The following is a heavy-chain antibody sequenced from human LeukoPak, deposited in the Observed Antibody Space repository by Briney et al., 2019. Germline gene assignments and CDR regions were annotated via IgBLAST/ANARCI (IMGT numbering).Heavy chain of an antibody. D-gene: IGHD6-19*01. Sequence: PGGSLSLSCAASGFTFSSYSMNWVRQAPGKGLEWVSYISSSGSTIYYADSVKGRFTISRDNAKNSLYLQMNSLRDEDTAVYYCARDGGSSGWYQNYYYYGMDVWGQGTTVTVS. CDR1: GFTFSSYS. J-gene: IGHJ6*02. CDR2: ISSSGSTI. CDR3: ARDGGSSGWYQNYYYYGMDV. V-gene: IGHV3-48*02.